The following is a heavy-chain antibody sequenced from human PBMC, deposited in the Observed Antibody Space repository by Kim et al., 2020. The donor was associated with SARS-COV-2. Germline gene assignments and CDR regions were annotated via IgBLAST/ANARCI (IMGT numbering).Heavy chain of an antibody. CDR3: ASITLGSGKWFDP. CDR1: GYMFTSYD. V-gene: IGHV1-8*02. J-gene: IGHJ5*02. CDR2: MIPNTGAT. D-gene: IGHD3-10*01. Sequence: ASVKVSCKASGYMFTSYDIHWVRQAPGQGLEWMGWMIPNTGATDYAQKFQGRVTMTRDTSGGAAYMELRGLSSEDTAVYYCASITLGSGKWFDPWGQGTLVTVSS.